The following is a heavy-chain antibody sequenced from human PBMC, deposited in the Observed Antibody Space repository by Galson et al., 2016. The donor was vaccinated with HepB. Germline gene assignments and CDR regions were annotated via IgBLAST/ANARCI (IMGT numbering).Heavy chain of an antibody. CDR1: GFTFGTYT. V-gene: IGHV3-43*01. Sequence: SLRLSCAASGFTFGTYTMHWIRQAPGEGLQWDSLITGDRANAYYADSVKGRFTISRDNMKNSLYLQMHSLRTEDTALYYCAKDHGGYSGFDYWGQGTLVTVSS. J-gene: IGHJ4*02. CDR2: ITGDRANA. CDR3: AKDHGGYSGFDY. D-gene: IGHD4-23*01.